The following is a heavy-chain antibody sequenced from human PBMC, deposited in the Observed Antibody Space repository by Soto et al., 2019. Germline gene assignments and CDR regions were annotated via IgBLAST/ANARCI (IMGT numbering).Heavy chain of an antibody. CDR3: ARGAWIQLSNYFDY. D-gene: IGHD5-18*01. Sequence: PSETLSLTCTVSGGSISSGGYYWSWIRQHPGKGLEWIGYIYYSGSTYYNPSLKSRVTISVDTSKNQFSLKLSSVTAADTAVYYCARGAWIQLSNYFDYWGQGTLVT. CDR1: GGSISSGGYY. CDR2: IYYSGST. J-gene: IGHJ4*02. V-gene: IGHV4-31*03.